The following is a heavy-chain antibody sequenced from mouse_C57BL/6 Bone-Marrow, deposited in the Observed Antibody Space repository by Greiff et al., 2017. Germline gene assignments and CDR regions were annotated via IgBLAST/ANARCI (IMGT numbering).Heavy chain of an antibody. V-gene: IGHV1-15*01. J-gene: IGHJ3*01. Sequence: QVQLQQSGAELVRPVASVTLSCKASGYTFTDYEMHWVKQTPVHGLEWIGAIDPETGGTAYNQKFKGKAILTADKSSSTAYMELRSLTSEDSAVYYCTREGSNYPFAYWGQGTLVTVSA. D-gene: IGHD2-5*01. CDR2: IDPETGGT. CDR1: GYTFTDYE. CDR3: TREGSNYPFAY.